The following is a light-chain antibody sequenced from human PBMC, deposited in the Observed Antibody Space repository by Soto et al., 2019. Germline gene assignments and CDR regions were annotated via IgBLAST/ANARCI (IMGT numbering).Light chain of an antibody. V-gene: IGLV2-23*02. CDR1: ASDVGAYNL. J-gene: IGLJ1*01. CDR2: GVN. CDR3: CSYAGTVAYV. Sequence: QSVLTQPASVSGSPGQSITISCAGTASDVGAYNLVSWYQKHPSKAPKLIICGVNTRPSRISNRFSGSKSGDTASLTISGLQAENEADYFCCSYAGTVAYVFGPGTKVTVL.